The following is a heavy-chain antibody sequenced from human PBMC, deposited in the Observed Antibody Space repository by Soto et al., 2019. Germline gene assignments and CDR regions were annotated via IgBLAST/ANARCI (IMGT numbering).Heavy chain of an antibody. D-gene: IGHD1-26*01. J-gene: IGHJ4*02. CDR3: ARDQSYVVY. Sequence: QVQLVQSGAEEKKPGASVKVSCKASGYTFTTYAIHWVRQAPGQRLEWMGWISTGNGDTKYSQKFQDRVTITRDTSANTAYMEVSSLRSEDTAVYYCARDQSYVVYWGQGTLVTVSS. V-gene: IGHV1-3*05. CDR1: GYTFTTYA. CDR2: ISTGNGDT.